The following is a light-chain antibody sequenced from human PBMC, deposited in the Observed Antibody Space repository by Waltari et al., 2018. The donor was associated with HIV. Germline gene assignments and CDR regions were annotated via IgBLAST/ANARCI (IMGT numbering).Light chain of an antibody. CDR2: YKSDSDK. CDR1: SGINVGTYT. J-gene: IGLJ3*02. V-gene: IGLV5-45*02. Sequence: QAVLTQPSSLSASPGASASLPCTLRSGINVGTYTINWNQQKPGSPPQYLLRYKSDSDKQQGSGVPSRFSGSKDASANAGILLISGLQSEDEADYYCMIWYSSAGVFGGGTKLTVL. CDR3: MIWYSSAGV.